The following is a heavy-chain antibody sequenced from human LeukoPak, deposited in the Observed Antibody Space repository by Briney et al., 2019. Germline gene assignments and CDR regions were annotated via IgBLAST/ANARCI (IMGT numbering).Heavy chain of an antibody. V-gene: IGHV3-30*04. Sequence: GGSLRLSCAASGFTFSSYAMHWVRQAPGKGLEWVAVISYDGSNKYYADSVKGRFTISRDNSKNTLYLQMNSLRAEDTAVYYCARDIEGDGYKLDYWGQGTLVTVYS. CDR1: GFTFSSYA. D-gene: IGHD5-24*01. CDR3: ARDIEGDGYKLDY. J-gene: IGHJ4*02. CDR2: ISYDGSNK.